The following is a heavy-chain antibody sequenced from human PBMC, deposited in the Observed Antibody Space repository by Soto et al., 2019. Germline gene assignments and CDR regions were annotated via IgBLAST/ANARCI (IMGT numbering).Heavy chain of an antibody. D-gene: IGHD3-10*01. CDR3: ARDSGVY. Sequence: NPSETLSLTCTVSGGSISSYYWSWIRQPPGKGLEWIGYIYYSGSTNYNPSLKSRVTISVDTSKNQFSLKLSSVTAADTAVYYCARDSGVYWGQGTLVTVSS. J-gene: IGHJ4*02. CDR1: GGSISSYY. CDR2: IYYSGST. V-gene: IGHV4-59*01.